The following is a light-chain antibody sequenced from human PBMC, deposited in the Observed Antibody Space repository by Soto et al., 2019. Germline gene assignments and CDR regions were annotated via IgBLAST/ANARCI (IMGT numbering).Light chain of an antibody. V-gene: IGLV3-9*01. CDR1: NIGSKN. Sequence: SYELIQSLSVSVALGQTARITCGGNNIGSKNVHGYQQKPGQAPVLVIYRDRNRPSGIPERFSGSNSGNTATLTISRAQAGDDADYYCPVWDNSTAVFGGGTKVTVL. CDR3: PVWDNSTAV. J-gene: IGLJ3*02. CDR2: RDR.